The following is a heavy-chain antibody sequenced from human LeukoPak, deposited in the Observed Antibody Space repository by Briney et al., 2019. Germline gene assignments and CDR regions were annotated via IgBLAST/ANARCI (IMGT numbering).Heavy chain of an antibody. Sequence: ASVKVSCKASGYTFTGYYMHWVRQAPGQGLEWMGWINPNSGGTNYAQKFQGWDTMTRDTSISTAYMELSRLRSDDTAVYYCARAPYYDILTGYYYYYGMDVWGQGTTVTVSS. V-gene: IGHV1-2*04. D-gene: IGHD3-9*01. CDR2: INPNSGGT. J-gene: IGHJ6*02. CDR3: ARAPYYDILTGYYYYYGMDV. CDR1: GYTFTGYY.